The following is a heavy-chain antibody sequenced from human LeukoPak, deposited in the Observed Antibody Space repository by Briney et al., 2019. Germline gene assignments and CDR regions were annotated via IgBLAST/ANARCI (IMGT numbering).Heavy chain of an antibody. Sequence: SVKVSCKASGGTFSSYAISWVRQAPGQGLEWMGRIIPILGIANYAQRFQGRVTITADKSTSTAYMELSSLRSEDTAVYYCARVQLEVRYYFDYWGQGTLVTVSS. J-gene: IGHJ4*02. D-gene: IGHD1-1*01. V-gene: IGHV1-69*04. CDR3: ARVQLEVRYYFDY. CDR2: IIPILGIA. CDR1: GGTFSSYA.